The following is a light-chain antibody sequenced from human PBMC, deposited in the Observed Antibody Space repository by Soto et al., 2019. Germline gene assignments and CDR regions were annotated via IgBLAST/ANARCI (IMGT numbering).Light chain of an antibody. CDR1: QAIRND. V-gene: IGKV1-6*01. CDR2: AVS. Sequence: AIHMTQSPSSLSASVGDRVTITCRASQAIRNDLGWYQQKPGKAPKLLIYAVSFLQSGVPSRFSGSGSGTDFTLTISSLQPEDFATYYCLQDYNFPYTFGQGTKLEIK. J-gene: IGKJ2*01. CDR3: LQDYNFPYT.